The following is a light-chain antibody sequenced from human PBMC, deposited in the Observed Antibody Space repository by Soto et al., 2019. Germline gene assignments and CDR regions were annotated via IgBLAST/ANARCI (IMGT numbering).Light chain of an antibody. CDR1: KNDIGVYDF. CDR2: EVV. Sequence: QSALTQPPSASGSPGQSVTISCTGTKNDIGVYDFVSWYQHHPGKAPRLIIYEVVQRPSGVPDRFSGSKSGNTASLTVSGLQAADEADYFCAAWDTTLNGFVFGTGTKLTVL. CDR3: AAWDTTLNGFV. V-gene: IGLV2-8*01. J-gene: IGLJ1*01.